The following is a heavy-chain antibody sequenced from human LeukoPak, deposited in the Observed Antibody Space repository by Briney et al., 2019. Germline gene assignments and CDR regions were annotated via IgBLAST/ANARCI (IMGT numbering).Heavy chain of an antibody. Sequence: SQTLSLTCTVSGGSISSGSYYWSWIRQPAGKGLEWIGRIYSSGSTNYNPSLKSRVTISLDTSKNQFSLKLSSVTAADTAVYYCARGIVVVPAAIGGGYYYYMDVWGKGTTVTVSS. V-gene: IGHV4-61*02. CDR1: GGSISSGSYY. J-gene: IGHJ6*03. CDR2: IYSSGST. D-gene: IGHD2-2*01. CDR3: ARGIVVVPAAIGGGYYYYMDV.